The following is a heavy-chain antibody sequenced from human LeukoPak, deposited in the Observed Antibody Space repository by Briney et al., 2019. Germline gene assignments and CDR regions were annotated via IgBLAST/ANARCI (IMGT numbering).Heavy chain of an antibody. CDR1: GFTFNSYG. D-gene: IGHD2-2*01. J-gene: IGHJ6*03. V-gene: IGHV3-30*02. CDR3: AKGSYYCSSSSCPQYYYYMDV. Sequence: GGSLRLSCAASGFTFNSYGMHWVRQAPGKRLEWVAFILYDGSDKYYADSVKGRLTISRDNSKNTLYLQMSSLRAEDTAVYYCAKGSYYCSSSSCPQYYYYMDVWGKGTTVTVSS. CDR2: ILYDGSDK.